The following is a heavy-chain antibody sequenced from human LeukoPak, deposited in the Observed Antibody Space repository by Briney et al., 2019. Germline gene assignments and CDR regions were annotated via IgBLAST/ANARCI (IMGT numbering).Heavy chain of an antibody. J-gene: IGHJ4*02. Sequence: ASVKVSCKASGYSFTSHGISWVRQAPGQGLEWMGWISAYNGNTNYAQKFQGRVTMTTDTSTSTAYMELRSLRSDDTAVYYCARDPGIIDIFDYWGQGSLVTVSS. V-gene: IGHV1-18*01. CDR2: ISAYNGNT. CDR3: ARDPGIIDIFDY. CDR1: GYSFTSHG. D-gene: IGHD1-14*01.